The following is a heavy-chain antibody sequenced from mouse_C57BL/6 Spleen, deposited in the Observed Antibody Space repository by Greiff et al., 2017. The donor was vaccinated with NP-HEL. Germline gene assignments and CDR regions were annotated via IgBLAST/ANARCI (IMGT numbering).Heavy chain of an antibody. CDR2: ISYDGSN. Sequence: VQLQQSGPGLVKPSQSLSLTCSVTGYSITSGYYWNWIRQFPGNKLEWMGYISYDGSNNYNPTLKNRISITRDTSKNQFFLKLNSVTTEDTATYFCARDHYYYGSSYDFGYWGQGTTLTVSS. V-gene: IGHV3-6*01. CDR3: ARDHYYYGSSYDFGY. D-gene: IGHD1-1*01. CDR1: GYSITSGYY. J-gene: IGHJ2*01.